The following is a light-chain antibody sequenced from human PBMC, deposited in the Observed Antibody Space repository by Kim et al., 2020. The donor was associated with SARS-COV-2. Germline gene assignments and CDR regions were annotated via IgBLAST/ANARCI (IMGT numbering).Light chain of an antibody. Sequence: GQRVTISCSGSSTNIGSNTVNWYQQFQGTAPHLLIDTDDRRPSGVSDRVSCSKSGTSASLAISALRSEDEADYYCATWDDSLDVWMFGGGTQLTVL. J-gene: IGLJ3*02. CDR2: TDD. CDR1: STNIGSNT. CDR3: ATWDDSLDVWM. V-gene: IGLV1-44*01.